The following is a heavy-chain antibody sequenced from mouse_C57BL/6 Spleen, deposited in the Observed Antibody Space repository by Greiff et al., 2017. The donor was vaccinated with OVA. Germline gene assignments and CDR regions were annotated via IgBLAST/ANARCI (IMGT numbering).Heavy chain of an antibody. CDR1: GYTFTSYW. Sequence: VQLQQPGAELVKPGASVKLSCKASGYTFTSYWMHWVKQRPGQGLEWIGMIHPNSGSTNYNEKFKSKATLTVDKSSSTAYMQLSSLTSEDSAVYNWARGTIYYGNYGAMDYWGQGTSVTVSS. CDR2: IHPNSGST. J-gene: IGHJ4*01. CDR3: ARGTIYYGNYGAMDY. V-gene: IGHV1-64*01. D-gene: IGHD2-1*01.